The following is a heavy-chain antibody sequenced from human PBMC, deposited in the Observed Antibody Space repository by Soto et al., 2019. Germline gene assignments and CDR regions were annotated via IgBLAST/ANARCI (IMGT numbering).Heavy chain of an antibody. Sequence: GGSLRLSCAASGFTFSTYAMTWVRQAPGKELEWVSDISGSGGSTYYADSVKGRFTISRDNSKNTLYLQMNSLRAEDTAVYYCAKDDWNYYFDYWGQGTLVTVSS. CDR1: GFTFSTYA. CDR3: AKDDWNYYFDY. J-gene: IGHJ4*02. CDR2: ISGSGGST. D-gene: IGHD1-1*01. V-gene: IGHV3-23*01.